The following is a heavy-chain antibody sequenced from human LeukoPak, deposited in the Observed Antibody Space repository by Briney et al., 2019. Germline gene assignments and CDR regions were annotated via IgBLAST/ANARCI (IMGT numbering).Heavy chain of an antibody. J-gene: IGHJ4*02. V-gene: IGHV3-23*01. CDR3: AKVGLTVTTILDYFDY. CDR2: ISGRGASK. Sequence: GGSLRLSCAVSGLTFNNYAMSWVRQAPGKGLEWVSGISGRGASKYYADSVKGRFTISRDNSKNTLYLRMNSLRADDTAVYYCAKVGLTVTTILDYFDYWGQGTLVTVSS. D-gene: IGHD4-11*01. CDR1: GLTFNNYA.